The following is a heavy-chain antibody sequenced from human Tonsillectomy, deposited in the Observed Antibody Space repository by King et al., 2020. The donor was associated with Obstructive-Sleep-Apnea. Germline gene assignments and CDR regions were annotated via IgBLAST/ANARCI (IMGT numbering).Heavy chain of an antibody. D-gene: IGHD3-9*01. Sequence: VQLVQSGAEVKKPGASVKVSCKASGYTFTSYDINWVRQATGQGLEWMGWMNPNSGNTGYAQKFQGRVTMTRNTTISTAYMELSSLRAEDTAVYYCARAGYYDILTGPGYWFDPWGQGTLVTVSS. CDR3: ARAGYYDILTGPGYWFDP. V-gene: IGHV1-8*01. CDR2: MNPNSGNT. CDR1: GYTFTSYD. J-gene: IGHJ5*02.